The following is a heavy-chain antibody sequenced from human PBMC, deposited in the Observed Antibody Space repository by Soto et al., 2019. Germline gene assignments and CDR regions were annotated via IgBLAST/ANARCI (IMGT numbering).Heavy chain of an antibody. Sequence: EVQLVESGGGLVQPGGSLRLSCAASGFTFSSYEMNWVRQAPGKGLEWVSYISSSGSTIYYADSVKGRFTISRDNAKNSLYPQMNSLRAEDTAVYYCASDPTIFGVVINLWGQGTLVTVSS. CDR1: GFTFSSYE. J-gene: IGHJ4*02. CDR3: ASDPTIFGVVINL. V-gene: IGHV3-48*03. D-gene: IGHD3-3*01. CDR2: ISSSGSTI.